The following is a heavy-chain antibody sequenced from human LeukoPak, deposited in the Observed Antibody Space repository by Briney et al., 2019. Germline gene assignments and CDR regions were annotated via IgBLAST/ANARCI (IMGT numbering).Heavy chain of an antibody. D-gene: IGHD6-19*01. J-gene: IGHJ4*02. CDR3: TRRYGGHSGWAGYHDS. CDR1: GFSFSAYI. Sequence: PGGSLRLSCVASGFSFSAYIMHWVRQAPGKGLEYVSAIRSDGSSTFYPNSVKGRFTISRDNSKSTLYLQMVSLRAEDTAVYYCTRRYGGHSGWAGYHDSWGQGTLVTVSP. CDR2: IRSDGSST. V-gene: IGHV3-64*01.